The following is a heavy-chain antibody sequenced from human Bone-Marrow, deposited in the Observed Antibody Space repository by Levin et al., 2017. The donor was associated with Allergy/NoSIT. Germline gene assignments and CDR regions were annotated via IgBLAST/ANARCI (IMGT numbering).Heavy chain of an antibody. J-gene: IGHJ4*02. CDR3: LYGYGDY. CDR2: IYYSGKT. V-gene: IGHV4-59*01. Sequence: SETLSLTCTVSGASISTYYWTWIRQPPGKGLECIGYIYYSGKTNYNPSLESRVTMSVDTSKNQFSLKLSSVTAADTAVYYCLYGYGDYWGQGTLVTVSS. D-gene: IGHD5-18*01. CDR1: GASISTYY.